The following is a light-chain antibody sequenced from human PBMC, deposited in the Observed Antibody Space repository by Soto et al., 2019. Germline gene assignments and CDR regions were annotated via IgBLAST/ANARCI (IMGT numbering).Light chain of an antibody. V-gene: IGKV3-20*01. J-gene: IGKJ1*01. CDR3: QQYGSSPPT. CDR1: QTVRNNY. CDR2: GAS. Sequence: EIVLTQSPGTLSLSPGERATLSCRASQTVRNNYLAWYQQKPGQAPRLVIYGASNRATGIPDRFSGSGSGTDFTLTISRLEPEDFAVYYCQQYGSSPPTFGQGTKVDIK.